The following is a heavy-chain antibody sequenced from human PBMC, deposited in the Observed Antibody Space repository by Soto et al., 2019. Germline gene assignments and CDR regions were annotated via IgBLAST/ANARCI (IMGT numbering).Heavy chain of an antibody. CDR3: TRGPRASSSGTGAY. CDR2: ISDDGKIT. Sequence: GGSLRLSCEASGFVFKMYYMHWVRQVPGKGPEWVSRISDDGKITTYADSVKDRFTISRDNAKDTLYLQLDNLRGDDTGLYYCTRGPRASSSGTGAYWGQGTKVTVSS. D-gene: IGHD2-2*01. V-gene: IGHV3-74*01. J-gene: IGHJ4*02. CDR1: GFVFKMYY.